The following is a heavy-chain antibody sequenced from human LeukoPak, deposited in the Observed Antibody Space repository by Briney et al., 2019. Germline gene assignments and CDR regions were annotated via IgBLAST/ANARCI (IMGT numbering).Heavy chain of an antibody. V-gene: IGHV3-23*01. J-gene: IGHJ4*02. Sequence: PGGSLRLSCAASGFTFSSSAMSWVRQAPGKGLEWVSAITDSGGNRQYTDSVKGRFTISRDNSKNTLYLQMDSLRADDTAVYYCAKSSRYGTGWYGKIDYWGQGTLVTVSS. CDR1: GFTFSSSA. CDR3: AKSSRYGTGWYGKIDY. CDR2: ITDSGGNR. D-gene: IGHD6-19*01.